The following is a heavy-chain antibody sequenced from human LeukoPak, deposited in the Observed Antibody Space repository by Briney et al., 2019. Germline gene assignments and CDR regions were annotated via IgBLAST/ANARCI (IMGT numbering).Heavy chain of an antibody. V-gene: IGHV3-23*01. D-gene: IGHD6-19*01. Sequence: GGSLGLSCAASGFTFSNSAMSWVPQAPGKGLEWVSTLSGSGITTYYADSVTGRFTISRDNSKNTLYLQMNSLRAEDTAVYYCAKGIYSSGWSYFDYWGHGTLVTVSS. J-gene: IGHJ4*01. CDR2: LSGSGITT. CDR3: AKGIYSSGWSYFDY. CDR1: GFTFSNSA.